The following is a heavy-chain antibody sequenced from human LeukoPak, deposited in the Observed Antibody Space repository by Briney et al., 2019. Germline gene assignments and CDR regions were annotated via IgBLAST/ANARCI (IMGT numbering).Heavy chain of an antibody. CDR2: IYYSGST. J-gene: IGHJ5*02. V-gene: IGHV4-59*08. CDR3: ARHSAYSNYGPWVWFDP. Sequence: SETLSLTCTVSGGSISSYYWSWIRQPPGKGLEWIGYIYYSGSTNYNPSLKSRVTISVDTSKNQFSLKLSSVPAAHTAVYYCARHSAYSNYGPWVWFDPWGQGTLVTVSS. CDR1: GGSISSYY. D-gene: IGHD4-11*01.